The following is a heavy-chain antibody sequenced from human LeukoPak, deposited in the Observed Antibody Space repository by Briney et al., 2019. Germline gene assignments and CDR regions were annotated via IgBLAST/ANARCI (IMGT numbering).Heavy chain of an antibody. CDR2: ISYDGSNK. V-gene: IGHV3-30*15. Sequence: PGRSLRLSCAASGFTFSRYAMHWVRQAPGKGLEWVADISYDGSNKYYADSVKGRFTISRDNSKNTLYLQMSSLGAEDTAVYYCARERKNYDILTGYISGRYFDYWGQGTLVTVSS. J-gene: IGHJ4*02. CDR1: GFTFSRYA. CDR3: ARERKNYDILTGYISGRYFDY. D-gene: IGHD3-9*01.